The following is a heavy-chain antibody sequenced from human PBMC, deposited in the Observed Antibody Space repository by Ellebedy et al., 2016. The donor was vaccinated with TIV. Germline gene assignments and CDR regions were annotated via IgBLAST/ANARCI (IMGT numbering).Heavy chain of an antibody. Sequence: SETLSLXCTVSGGSISGYYWSWIRQPAGKGLEWIGRIYASGSINYNPSVEGRITMSVDTSKNQFSLKLSSVTAADTAVYYCARGGLASSGYWFDYWGQGTLVTVSS. CDR3: ARGGLASSGYWFDY. CDR2: IYASGSI. CDR1: GGSISGYY. D-gene: IGHD3-22*01. V-gene: IGHV4-4*07. J-gene: IGHJ4*02.